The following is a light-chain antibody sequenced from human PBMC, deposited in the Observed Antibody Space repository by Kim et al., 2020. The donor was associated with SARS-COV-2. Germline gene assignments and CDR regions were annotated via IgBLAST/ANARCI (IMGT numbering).Light chain of an antibody. V-gene: IGKV3-20*01. CDR1: QSVLSSY. J-gene: IGKJ5*01. CDR3: QQYAKSPIT. CDR2: GAS. Sequence: ENVLTQSPGTLSLSPGERATLSCMASQSVLSSYLAWYHQKPGQAPRLLIYGASSRATGIPDRFSGSGSGTDFTLTISRLEPEDFAVYYCQQYAKSPITFGQGTRLEIK.